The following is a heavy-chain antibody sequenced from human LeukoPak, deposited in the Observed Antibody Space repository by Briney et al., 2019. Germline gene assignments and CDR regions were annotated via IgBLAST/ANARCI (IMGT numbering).Heavy chain of an antibody. D-gene: IGHD6-6*01. CDR2: VYYTGST. CDR1: GGSVSSYY. V-gene: IGHV4-59*08. CDR3: ARHFAYSSSSYFDY. J-gene: IGHJ4*02. Sequence: PSETLSLTCSVSGGSVSSYYWSRIRQPPGKGLEWMGYVYYTGSTNYNPSLKSRVTMFEDKSKNQFSLRLSSVTVADTAVYYCARHFAYSSSSYFDYWGQGSLVTVSS.